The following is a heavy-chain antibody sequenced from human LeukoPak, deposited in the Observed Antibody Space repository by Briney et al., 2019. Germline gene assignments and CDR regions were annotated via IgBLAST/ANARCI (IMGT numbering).Heavy chain of an antibody. CDR2: INPNSGDT. Sequence: GASVKVSCKASGYTFTSHGISWVRQAPGQGLEWMGWINPNSGDTNLAQKFQDRVTMTRDTSISTAYMELSGLRSDDTAVYYCARDGQWGTYGLNWFDPWGQGTLVTVSS. V-gene: IGHV1-2*02. D-gene: IGHD3-16*01. CDR3: ARDGQWGTYGLNWFDP. J-gene: IGHJ5*02. CDR1: GYTFTSHG.